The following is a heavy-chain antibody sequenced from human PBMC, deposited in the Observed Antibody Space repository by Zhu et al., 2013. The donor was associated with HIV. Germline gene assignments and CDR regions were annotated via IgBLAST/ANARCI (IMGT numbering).Heavy chain of an antibody. D-gene: IGHD2-8*02. CDR3: ARLDVLVTDDY. CDR2: INPNSGGT. J-gene: IGHJ4*02. CDR1: GGTFSNYA. V-gene: IGHV1-2*02. Sequence: PGSSVKVSCRASGGTFSNYAINWVRQAPGQGLEWMGWINPNSGGTNYAQKFQGRVTMTRDTSISTAYMELSRLRSDDTAVYYCARLDVLVTDDYWGQGTLVTVSS.